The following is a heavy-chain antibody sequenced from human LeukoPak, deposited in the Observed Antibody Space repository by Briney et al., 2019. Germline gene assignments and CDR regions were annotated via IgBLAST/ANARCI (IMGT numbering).Heavy chain of an antibody. V-gene: IGHV1-8*02. CDR1: GGTFSSYA. CDR2: MNPNSGNT. Sequence: ASVKVSCKASGGTFSSYAISWVRQATGQGLEWMGWMNPNSGNTGYAQKFQGRVTMTRNTSISTAYMELSSLRSEDTAVYYCARAYGIQLWSYWYFDLWGRGTLVTVSS. CDR3: ARAYGIQLWSYWYFDL. J-gene: IGHJ2*01. D-gene: IGHD5-18*01.